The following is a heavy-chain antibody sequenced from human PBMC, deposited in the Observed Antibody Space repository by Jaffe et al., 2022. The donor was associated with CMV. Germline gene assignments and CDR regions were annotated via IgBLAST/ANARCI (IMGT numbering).Heavy chain of an antibody. D-gene: IGHD3-10*01. V-gene: IGHV3-23*04. J-gene: IGHJ3*02. Sequence: EVQLVESGGGLVQPGGSLRLSCAASGFTFSSYAMSWVRQAPGKGLEWVSAISGSGGSTYYADSVKGRFTISRDNSKNTLYLQMNSLRAEDTAVYYCAKKFLGDPTLLWLRGDDAFDIWGQGTMVTVSS. CDR2: ISGSGGST. CDR3: AKKFLGDPTLLWLRGDDAFDI. CDR1: GFTFSSYA.